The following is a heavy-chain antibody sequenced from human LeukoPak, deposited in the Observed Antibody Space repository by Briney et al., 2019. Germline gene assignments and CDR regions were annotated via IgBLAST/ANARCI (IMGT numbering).Heavy chain of an antibody. CDR1: GFTFSSYG. D-gene: IGHD6-19*01. CDR3: ARDLRQWLDGFDP. Sequence: SGGSLRLSCAASGFTFSSYGMHWVRQAPGKGLEWVSSISGSSSYIYYADSVKGRFTVSRDNAKNSLYLQMNSLRAEDTAVYYCARDLRQWLDGFDPWGQGTLVTVSS. CDR2: ISGSSSYI. V-gene: IGHV3-21*01. J-gene: IGHJ5*02.